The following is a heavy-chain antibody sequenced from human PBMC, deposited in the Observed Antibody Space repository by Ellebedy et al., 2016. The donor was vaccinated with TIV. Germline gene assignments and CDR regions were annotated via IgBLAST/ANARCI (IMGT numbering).Heavy chain of an antibody. J-gene: IGHJ5*02. CDR2: IYPGDSDT. Sequence: GGSLRLSXKGSGYSFTSYWIGWVRQMPGKGLEWMGIIYPGDSDTRYSPSFQGQVTISADKSISTAYLEWSSLKASDTAMYYCARRGEGDWFDPWGQGTLVTVSS. CDR3: ARRGEGDWFDP. D-gene: IGHD3-10*01. V-gene: IGHV5-51*01. CDR1: GYSFTSYW.